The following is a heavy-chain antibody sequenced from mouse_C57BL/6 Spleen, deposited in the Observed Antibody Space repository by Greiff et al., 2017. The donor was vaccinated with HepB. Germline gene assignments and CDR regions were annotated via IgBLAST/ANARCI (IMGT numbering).Heavy chain of an antibody. CDR2: IYPGDGDT. V-gene: IGHV1-80*01. J-gene: IGHJ1*03. Sequence: VQLQQSGAELVKPGASVKISCKASGYAFSSYWMNWVKQRPGKGLEWIGQIYPGDGDTNYNGKFKGKATLTADKSSSTAYMQLSSLTSEDSAVYFCASHYYGSSYPWYFDVWGTGTTVTVSS. CDR1: GYAFSSYW. CDR3: ASHYYGSSYPWYFDV. D-gene: IGHD1-1*01.